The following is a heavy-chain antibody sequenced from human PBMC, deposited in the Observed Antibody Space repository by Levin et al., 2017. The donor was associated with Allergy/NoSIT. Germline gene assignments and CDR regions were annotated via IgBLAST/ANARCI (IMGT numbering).Heavy chain of an antibody. CDR2: INIDGSRI. J-gene: IGHJ4*02. V-gene: IGHV3-74*03. CDR1: GFTYTSYW. Sequence: QPGGSLRLSCEASGFTYTSYWMHWVRQAPGKGLVWVSRINIDGSRITYADSVEGRFTISRDNAQNTLYLQMNSLTAADTAMYYCARTSGESAIDYWGQGTLVTVSS. D-gene: IGHD3-10*01. CDR3: ARTSGESAIDY.